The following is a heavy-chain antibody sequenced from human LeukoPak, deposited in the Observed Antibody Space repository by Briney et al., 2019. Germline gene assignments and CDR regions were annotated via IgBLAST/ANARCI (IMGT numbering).Heavy chain of an antibody. D-gene: IGHD2-21*02. Sequence: PGGSLRLSCAASGFTFSSYDMSWVRQAPGKGLEWVARIKSKSDGGTTDYAAPVKGRFTISRDDSKNTLYLQMNSLKTEDTAVYYCTTICGGDCSPDYWGQGTLVTVSS. CDR2: IKSKSDGGTT. CDR3: TTICGGDCSPDY. CDR1: GFTFSSYD. J-gene: IGHJ4*02. V-gene: IGHV3-15*01.